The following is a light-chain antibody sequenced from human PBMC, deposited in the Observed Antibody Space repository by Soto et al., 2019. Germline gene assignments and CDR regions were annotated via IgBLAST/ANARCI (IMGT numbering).Light chain of an antibody. CDR3: CSYAGNSTYV. Sequence: QSVLTQPASVSGSPGQWITISCAGTNSDVGNYNLVSWYQHLPGKAPLLIIYAVSKRPSGISDRFSGSKSGSTASLTISGLEPEDEADYHCCSYAGNSTYVFGGGTKLTVL. CDR1: NSDVGNYNL. J-gene: IGLJ2*01. V-gene: IGLV2-23*02. CDR2: AVS.